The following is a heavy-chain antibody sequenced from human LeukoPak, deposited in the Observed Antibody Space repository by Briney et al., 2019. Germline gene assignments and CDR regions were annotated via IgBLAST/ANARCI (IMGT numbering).Heavy chain of an antibody. CDR3: ARVGSGSYLFNY. V-gene: IGHV4-34*01. CDR2: IYYSGST. D-gene: IGHD1-26*01. Sequence: ASETLSLTCAVYGGSFSGYYGSWIRQPPGKGLEWIGSIYYSGSTYYNPSLKSRVTISVDTSKNQFSLKLSSVTAADTAVYYCARVGSGSYLFNYWGQGTLVTVSS. J-gene: IGHJ4*02. CDR1: GGSFSGYY.